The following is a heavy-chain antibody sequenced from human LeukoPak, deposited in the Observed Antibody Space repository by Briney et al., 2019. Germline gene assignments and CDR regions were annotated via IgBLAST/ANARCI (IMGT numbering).Heavy chain of an antibody. Sequence: SETLSLTCTVSGGSISSSNYFWGWIRQPPGKGQEWIGNIYYSGSTYYNPSLKSRVTISVDTSKNQFSLQLSSVTVADTAVYYCARQLYSSATVWGQGTTVTVSS. CDR2: IYYSGST. V-gene: IGHV4-39*01. CDR3: ARQLYSSATV. D-gene: IGHD6-25*01. J-gene: IGHJ6*02. CDR1: GGSISSSNYF.